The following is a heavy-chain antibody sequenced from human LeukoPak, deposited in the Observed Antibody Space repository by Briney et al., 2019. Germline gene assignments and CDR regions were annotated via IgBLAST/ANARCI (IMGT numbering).Heavy chain of an antibody. J-gene: IGHJ5*02. V-gene: IGHV4-59*01. CDR1: GGSISSYY. CDR3: ARRKGVPNNWFDP. D-gene: IGHD2-2*01. Sequence: SETLSLTCTVSGGSISSYYRSWIRQPPGKGLEWIGYIYYSGSINYNPSLKSRVTISGDTSKNQFSLKLSSVTAADTAVYYCARRKGVPNNWFDPWGQGTLVTVSS. CDR2: IYYSGSI.